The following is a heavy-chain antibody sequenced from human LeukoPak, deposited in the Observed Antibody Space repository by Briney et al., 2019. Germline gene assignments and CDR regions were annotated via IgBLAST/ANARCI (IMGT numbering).Heavy chain of an antibody. CDR3: ARCMMKGRIGMDV. CDR2: INPNSGGT. D-gene: IGHD3-16*01. V-gene: IGHV1-2*04. CDR1: GYTFTSYY. J-gene: IGHJ6*02. Sequence: ASVTVSCTASGYTFTSYYMHWVRQAPGQGLEWMGWINPNSGGTNYAQKFQGWVTMTRDTSISTAYMELSRLRSDDTAVYYCARCMMKGRIGMDVWGQGTTVTVSS.